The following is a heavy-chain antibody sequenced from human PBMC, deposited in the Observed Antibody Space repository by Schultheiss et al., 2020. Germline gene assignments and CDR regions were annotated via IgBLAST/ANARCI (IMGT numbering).Heavy chain of an antibody. CDR1: GGTFSSYA. CDR2: ISAYNGNT. Sequence: SVKVSCKASGGTFSSYAISWVRQAPGQGLEWMGWISAYNGNTNYAQKFQGRVTITADESTSTAYMELSSLRSEDTAVYYCARDVSEPVVVTYLGAFDIWGQGTMVTVSS. V-gene: IGHV1-69*13. CDR3: ARDVSEPVVVTYLGAFDI. J-gene: IGHJ3*02. D-gene: IGHD2-21*02.